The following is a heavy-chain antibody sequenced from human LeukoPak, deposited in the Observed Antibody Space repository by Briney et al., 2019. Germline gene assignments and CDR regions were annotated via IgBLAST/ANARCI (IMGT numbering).Heavy chain of an antibody. CDR2: INPNSGDT. V-gene: IGHV1-2*02. J-gene: IGHJ4*02. CDR1: GYIFKDFY. CDR3: AKDSSGGYNSH. D-gene: IGHD5-24*01. Sequence: GSVKVSCKTSGYIFKDFYIHWVRQAPGHGLEWMGWINPNSGDTNSAQRFQGRVTMTRDTSTGTAYMDLSSLTSDDTAVYFCAKDSSGGYNSHWGQGTLVTVSS.